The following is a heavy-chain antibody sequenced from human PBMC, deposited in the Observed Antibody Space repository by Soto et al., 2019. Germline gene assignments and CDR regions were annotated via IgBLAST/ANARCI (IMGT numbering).Heavy chain of an antibody. CDR2: IIPITGTV. J-gene: IGHJ4*02. CDR1: GGTFSSYA. D-gene: IGHD3-22*01. Sequence: QVQLVQSGAEVKKPGSSVKVSCKVSGGTFSSYAIGWVRQAPGQGLEWMGGIIPITGTVNYAQKFQGRVTITADESTTTVYMELSSLRSEDTAVYYCVRATYFSDSSGYTRCLDSWGQGTLVTVSS. CDR3: VRATYFSDSSGYTRCLDS. V-gene: IGHV1-69*01.